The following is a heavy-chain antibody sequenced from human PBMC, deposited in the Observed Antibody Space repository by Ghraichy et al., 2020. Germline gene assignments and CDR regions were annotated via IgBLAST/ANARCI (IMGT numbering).Heavy chain of an antibody. V-gene: IGHV3-23*01. J-gene: IGHJ6*02. Sequence: LSLTCAASGFTFSSYAMSWVRQAPGKGLEWVSAISGSGGSTYYADSVKGRFTISRDNSKNTLYLQMNSLRAEDTAVYYCAKDEFAAIRYFDWLLSELGYYYYGMDVWGQGTTVTVSS. D-gene: IGHD3-9*01. CDR1: GFTFSSYA. CDR3: AKDEFAAIRYFDWLLSELGYYYYGMDV. CDR2: ISGSGGST.